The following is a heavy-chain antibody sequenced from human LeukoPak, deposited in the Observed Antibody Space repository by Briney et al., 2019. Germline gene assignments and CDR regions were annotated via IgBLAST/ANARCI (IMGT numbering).Heavy chain of an antibody. Sequence: SETLSLTCAVYGGSFSGYYWSWIRQPPGKGLEWIGEINHSGSTNYNPSLKSRVTISVDTSKNHFSLKLSSVTAADTAVYYCARGPNRYYFDYWGQGTLVTVSS. CDR1: GGSFSGYY. J-gene: IGHJ4*02. CDR3: ARGPNRYYFDY. CDR2: INHSGST. D-gene: IGHD1-14*01. V-gene: IGHV4-34*01.